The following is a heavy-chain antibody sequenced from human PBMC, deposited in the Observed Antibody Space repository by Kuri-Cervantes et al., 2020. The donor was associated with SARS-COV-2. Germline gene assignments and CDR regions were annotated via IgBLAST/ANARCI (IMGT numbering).Heavy chain of an antibody. V-gene: IGHV3-21*01. CDR2: ISSSSSYI. CDR1: GFTFSSYS. CDR3: ARAQRGLMVALDY. J-gene: IGHJ4*02. D-gene: IGHD5-12*01. Sequence: GGSLRLSCAASGFTFSSYSMNWVRQAPGKGLEWVSSISSSSSYIYYADSVKGRFTISRDNAKNSLHLQMNSLRAEDTAVYYCARAQRGLMVALDYWGQGTLVTVSS.